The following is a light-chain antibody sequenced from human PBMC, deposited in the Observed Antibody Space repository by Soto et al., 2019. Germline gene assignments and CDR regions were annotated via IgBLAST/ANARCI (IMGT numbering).Light chain of an antibody. CDR1: SSNIGANCD. CDR2: GNS. CDR3: QSYDSSLDAVL. V-gene: IGLV1-40*01. Sequence: QPVLTQPPSVSGAPGQRVTISCTGSSSNIGANCDVHWYQHLPGTVPKLLIFGNSNRPSGVPDRFSGSKSDTSASLAITGLQAEDEADYYCQSYDSSLDAVLFGGGTKLTVL. J-gene: IGLJ2*01.